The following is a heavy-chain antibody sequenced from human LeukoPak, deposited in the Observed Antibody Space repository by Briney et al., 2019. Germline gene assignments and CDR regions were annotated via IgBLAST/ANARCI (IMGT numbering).Heavy chain of an antibody. CDR1: GGSISSYY. CDR3: ARVGYYDTSGYYYYFGY. Sequence: PSETLSLTCTVSGGSISSYYWNWIRQPPGKGLEWTGYIYYTGTTNYNPSLKSRVTMSVDTSKNQFSLKLSSVTAADTAMYYCARVGYYDTSGYYYYFGYWGQGTLVTVSS. V-gene: IGHV4-59*01. D-gene: IGHD3-22*01. J-gene: IGHJ4*01. CDR2: IYYTGTT.